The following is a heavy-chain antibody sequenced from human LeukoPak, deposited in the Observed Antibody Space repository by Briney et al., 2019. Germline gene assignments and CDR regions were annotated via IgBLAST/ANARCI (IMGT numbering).Heavy chain of an antibody. V-gene: IGHV3-15*01. CDR3: TTRASVPDDY. CDR1: GFTFSSYS. Sequence: GGSLRLSCAASGFTFSSYSMTWVRQAPGKGLEWVGLIKSKSDGGTTYYVAPVKGRFTISRDDSKNTLYLQMNSLKTEDTAIYYCTTRASVPDDYWGQGTLVTVSS. D-gene: IGHD1-14*01. CDR2: IKSKSDGGTT. J-gene: IGHJ4*02.